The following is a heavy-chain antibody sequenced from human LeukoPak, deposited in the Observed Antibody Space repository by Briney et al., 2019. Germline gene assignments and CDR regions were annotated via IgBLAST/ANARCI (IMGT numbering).Heavy chain of an antibody. Sequence: ASVKVSCKASGYTFTSYSMHWVRQAPGQGLEWMGWMNPNSGNTGYAQKFQGRVTIGRNISRSTAYMELTSLRSEDTAEYYCARDLGVVTPRFDPWGQGTLVIVSS. CDR2: MNPNSGNT. D-gene: IGHD3-3*01. CDR3: ARDLGVVTPRFDP. CDR1: GYTFTSYS. V-gene: IGHV1-8*03. J-gene: IGHJ5*02.